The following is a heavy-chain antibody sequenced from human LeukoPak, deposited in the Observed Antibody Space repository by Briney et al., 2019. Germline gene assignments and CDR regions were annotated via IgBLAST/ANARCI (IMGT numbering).Heavy chain of an antibody. D-gene: IGHD5-12*01. J-gene: IGHJ3*02. CDR1: GGSFSGYY. CDR2: IYYSGST. Sequence: SETLSLTCAVYGGSFSGYYWSWIRQPPGKGLEWIGYIYYSGSTNYNPSLKSRVTISVDTSKNQFSLKMTSVTAADTAVYYCARNYIEAASGAFDIWGQGTMVTVSP. V-gene: IGHV4-59*01. CDR3: ARNYIEAASGAFDI.